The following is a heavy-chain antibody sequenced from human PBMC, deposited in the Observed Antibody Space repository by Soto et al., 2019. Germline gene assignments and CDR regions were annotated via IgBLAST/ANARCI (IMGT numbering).Heavy chain of an antibody. Sequence: QVQLQESGPGLVKPSQTLSLTCTVSGGSISSGGYYWSWIRQHPGKGLEWIGYIYYSGSTYYNPSLKSRVTISVDPSKNQFSLKLSSVTAADTAVYYCARDHGALWFGELLPHYYYYYGMDVWGQGTTVTVSS. D-gene: IGHD3-10*01. J-gene: IGHJ6*02. CDR1: GGSISSGGYY. V-gene: IGHV4-31*03. CDR2: IYYSGST. CDR3: ARDHGALWFGELLPHYYYYYGMDV.